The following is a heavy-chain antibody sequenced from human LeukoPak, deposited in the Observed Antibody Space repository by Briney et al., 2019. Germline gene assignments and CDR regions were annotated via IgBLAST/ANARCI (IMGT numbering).Heavy chain of an antibody. J-gene: IGHJ4*02. CDR3: ARVINSRWRQHDW. V-gene: IGHV4-4*01. CDR2: IFHSSGGT. CDR1: GVSISSSRW. D-gene: IGHD6-19*01. Sequence: PSETLSLTCDVSGVSISSSRWWSWGRQPPGKGLEWIGEIFHSSGGTNYNPSLKSRVTISVVKSKDQVSLMLTSVTAADTAVYCCARVINSRWRQHDWWGQGTLVSVSS.